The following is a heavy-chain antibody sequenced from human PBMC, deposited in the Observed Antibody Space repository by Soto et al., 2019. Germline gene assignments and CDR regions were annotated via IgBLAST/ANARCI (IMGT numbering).Heavy chain of an antibody. J-gene: IGHJ5*01. CDR1: GAFISVYY. CDR3: ARESTVAGKDNWFDS. Sequence: SETLSLTCTVSGAFISVYYWSLIRQPAGKGLEWIGRIYTSGSTKYSPSLKSRDTMSVDTSKKQFSLKLNSVTAADTAVYYCARESTVAGKDNWFDSWGQGTLVTVSS. V-gene: IGHV4-4*07. CDR2: IYTSGST. D-gene: IGHD6-13*01.